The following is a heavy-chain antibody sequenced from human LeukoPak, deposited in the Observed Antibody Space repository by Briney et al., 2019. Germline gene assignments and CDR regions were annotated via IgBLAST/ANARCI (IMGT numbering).Heavy chain of an antibody. D-gene: IGHD3-22*01. CDR2: IRYDGSNK. V-gene: IGHV3-30*02. J-gene: IGHJ4*02. CDR3: AKGAVTYYYDSSGYYPFDY. Sequence: GGSLRLSCAASGFTFSSYGMHWVRQAPGKGLEWVAFIRYDGSNKYYADSVKGRFTISRDNSKNTLYPQMNSLRAEDTAVYYCAKGAVTYYYDSSGYYPFDYWGQGTLVTVSS. CDR1: GFTFSSYG.